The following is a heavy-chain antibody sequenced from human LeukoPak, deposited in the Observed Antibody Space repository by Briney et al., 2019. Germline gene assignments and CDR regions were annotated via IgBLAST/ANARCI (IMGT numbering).Heavy chain of an antibody. D-gene: IGHD4-11*01. V-gene: IGHV3-33*01. CDR2: IWYDGSNK. CDR3: ARVDQTTVTPRYYYGMDV. Sequence: PGGSLRLSCAASGFTFSSYGMHWVRQAPGKGLEWVAVIWYDGSNKYYADSVKGRFTISRDNSKNTLYLQMNSLRAEDTAVYYCARVDQTTVTPRYYYGMDVWGQGTTVTVSS. J-gene: IGHJ6*02. CDR1: GFTFSSYG.